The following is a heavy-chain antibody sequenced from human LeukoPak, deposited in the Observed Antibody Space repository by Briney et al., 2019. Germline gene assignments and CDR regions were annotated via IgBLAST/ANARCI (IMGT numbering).Heavy chain of an antibody. J-gene: IGHJ4*02. CDR3: ARHVWLQPFDY. V-gene: IGHV4-59*08. CDR2: IYYSGST. Sequence: PSETLSLTCSVSGGSMNSYYWSWIRQSPGKGLEWIGYIYYSGSTNYNPSLKSRVTISVDTSRNQFSLKLSSVTAADTAVYYCARHVWLQPFDYWGQRTLVTASS. CDR1: GGSMNSYY. D-gene: IGHD3-9*01.